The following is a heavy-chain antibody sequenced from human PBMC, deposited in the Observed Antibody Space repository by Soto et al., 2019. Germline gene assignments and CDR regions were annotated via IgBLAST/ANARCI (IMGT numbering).Heavy chain of an antibody. D-gene: IGHD4-17*01. V-gene: IGHV1-69*13. Sequence: SPLKLSCKASGDTFSRYAISWVRQAPGQGLEWMGGIIPIFGTANYAQKFQGRVTITADESTSTAYMELSSLRSEDTAVYYCATLTTVTTKVGYYYGMDVCGQGTTVTVSS. CDR3: ATLTTVTTKVGYYYGMDV. CDR2: IIPIFGTA. CDR1: GDTFSRYA. J-gene: IGHJ6*02.